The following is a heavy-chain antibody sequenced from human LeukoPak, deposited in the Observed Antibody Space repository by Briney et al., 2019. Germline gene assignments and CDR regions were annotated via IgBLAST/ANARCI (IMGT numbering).Heavy chain of an antibody. CDR3: ARVYGSGQGY. V-gene: IGHV3-66*01. J-gene: IGHJ4*02. D-gene: IGHD3-10*01. CDR1: EFTVSSNY. CDR2: IYSDGST. Sequence: GGSLRLSCAASEFTVSSNYMSWVRQAPGKGPEWVSIIYSDGSTFYADSVKGRFTISRDNSKNTVYLQMNSLRAEDTAVYYCARVYGSGQGYWGQGTLVTVSS.